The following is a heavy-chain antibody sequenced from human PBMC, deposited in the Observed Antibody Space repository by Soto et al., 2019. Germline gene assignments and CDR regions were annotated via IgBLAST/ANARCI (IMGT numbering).Heavy chain of an antibody. J-gene: IGHJ5*02. CDR3: SRRAPEGFDP. CDR2: LCYSGN. CDR1: GASISRSPYR. Sequence: TLSLTCTVSGASISRSPYRWAWIRQPPGKGLEWVGSLCYSGNYYRPSLKSRVTISVDTSKNQLSLNLSSVTAADTAIYYCSRRAPEGFDPWGQGTLVTVSS. V-gene: IGHV4-39*01.